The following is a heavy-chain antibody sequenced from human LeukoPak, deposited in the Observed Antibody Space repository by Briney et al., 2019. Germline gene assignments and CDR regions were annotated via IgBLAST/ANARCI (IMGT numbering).Heavy chain of an antibody. D-gene: IGHD6-19*01. Sequence: PGGSLRLPCAASGFTFSSYAMHWVRQAPGKGLEWVAVISYDGSNKYYADSVKGRFTISRDNSKNTLYLQMNSLRAEDTAVYYCARVRLPGGYVIAVAGEFDYWGQGTLVTVSS. V-gene: IGHV3-30*04. J-gene: IGHJ4*02. CDR3: ARVRLPGGYVIAVAGEFDY. CDR1: GFTFSSYA. CDR2: ISYDGSNK.